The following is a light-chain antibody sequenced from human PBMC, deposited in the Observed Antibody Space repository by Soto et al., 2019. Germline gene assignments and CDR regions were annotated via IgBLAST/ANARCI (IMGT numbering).Light chain of an antibody. CDR1: QSVSNNY. CDR2: GAS. J-gene: IGKJ1*01. V-gene: IGKV3-20*01. Sequence: EIVMTQSPGTLSLSPGERASLSCRASQSVSNNYLAWYQQKPGQAPRLLTYGASNRATGIPDRFGGSGSGTDFTLTISRLEPEDFAVYYCQQYGSSGTFGQGTKVDIK. CDR3: QQYGSSGT.